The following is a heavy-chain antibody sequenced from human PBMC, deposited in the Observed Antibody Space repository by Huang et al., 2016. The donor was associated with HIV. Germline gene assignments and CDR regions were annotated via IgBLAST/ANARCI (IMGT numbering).Heavy chain of an antibody. CDR3: SDRRRDAYKGDSVEI. Sequence: QVYLVASGGGVVQPGGSLRLSCAASGFSFAHYGVHLVRLALGNGLEWVTIIKYERREKKYSYSVKGRYSISRDNSRNTLSVQMNSLRPEDTAVYYFSDRRRDAYKGDSVEIWGQGTVVSVSS. CDR1: GFSFAHYG. V-gene: IGHV3-30*02. CDR2: IKYERREK. D-gene: IGHD5-12*01. J-gene: IGHJ3*02.